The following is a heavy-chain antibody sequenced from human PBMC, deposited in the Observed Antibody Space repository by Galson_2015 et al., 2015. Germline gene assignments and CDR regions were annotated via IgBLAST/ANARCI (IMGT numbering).Heavy chain of an antibody. J-gene: IGHJ4*02. CDR2: RYNDGRNK. V-gene: IGHV3-33*01. CDR3: SSDQRQNYFDY. Sequence: SLRLCCESSGIRFGNYGMQWVRQAPGKGLEWGTIRYNDGRNKFYADSVRGRFTISRDDSKSTLFLQMNNQRVEDAALYYCSSDQRQNYFDYWGQGTLVTVSS. CDR1: GIRFGNYG.